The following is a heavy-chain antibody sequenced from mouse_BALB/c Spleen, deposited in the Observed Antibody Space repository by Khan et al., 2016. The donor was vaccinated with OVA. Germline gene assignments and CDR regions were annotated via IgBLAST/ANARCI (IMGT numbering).Heavy chain of an antibody. CDR1: GFNIKDTY. J-gene: IGHJ4*01. CDR3: GSPDGYREDAMDD. CDR2: IDPANGNT. Sequence: VQLQQSGAELVKPGASVKLSCTASGFNIKDTYMHWVKQRPEQGLEWIGRIDPANGNTKYDPKFQGKATITADTSSNTAYLQLSSLTSEDTAVXYCGSPDGYREDAMDDCGQGSSVTVSS. D-gene: IGHD2-3*01. V-gene: IGHV14-3*02.